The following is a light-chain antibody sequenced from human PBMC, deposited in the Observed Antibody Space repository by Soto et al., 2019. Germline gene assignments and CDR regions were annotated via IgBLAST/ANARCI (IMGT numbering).Light chain of an antibody. J-gene: IGLJ2*01. CDR1: SRDVGGYKY. Sequence: QSALTQPASVSGSPGQSITISCTGTSRDVGGYKYVSWYQQHPGKAPKLIIYEVSNRPSGVSNRFSGSKSGNTASLTISGLLAEDEADYYCTSYRGSSTLVFGGGTKLTVL. V-gene: IGLV2-14*01. CDR2: EVS. CDR3: TSYRGSSTLV.